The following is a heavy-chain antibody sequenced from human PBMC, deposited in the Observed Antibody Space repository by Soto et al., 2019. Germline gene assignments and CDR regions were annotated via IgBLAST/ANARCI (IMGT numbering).Heavy chain of an antibody. V-gene: IGHV3-23*01. CDR3: AKDRRAGGNYGFCSDF. D-gene: IGHD1-7*01. CDR1: GFTFSSYG. J-gene: IGHJ4*02. Sequence: EMQLLESGGGLVQPGGSLRLSCAVSGFTFSSYGMTWVRQAPGKGLEWISFSSATGSDTYYADSVKGRFTISRDNSKNTLYLQMTSLRADDTAVYYCAKDRRAGGNYGFCSDFWGQGALVIVSS. CDR2: SSATGSDT.